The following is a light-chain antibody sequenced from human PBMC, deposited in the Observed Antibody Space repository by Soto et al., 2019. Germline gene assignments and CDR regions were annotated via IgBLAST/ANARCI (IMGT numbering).Light chain of an antibody. J-gene: IGLJ1*01. CDR3: TSYRRGPLYV. Sequence: QSVLTQPASVSGSPGQSITISCTGISADVGTSNFVSWYQHHPGKAPRLILYDVANRPSGVSNRFSGSKSGDTASLTVSGLQVDDEADYYCTSYRRGPLYVFGTGTKVTV. CDR1: SADVGTSNF. CDR2: DVA. V-gene: IGLV2-14*03.